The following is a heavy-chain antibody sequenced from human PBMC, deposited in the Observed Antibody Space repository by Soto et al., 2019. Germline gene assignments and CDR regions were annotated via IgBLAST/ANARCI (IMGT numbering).Heavy chain of an antibody. D-gene: IGHD2-21*02. V-gene: IGHV3-49*04. Sequence: EVQLVESGGGLVQPGRSLRLSCTASGFTFGDYAMSWVRQAPGKGLEYVGFIRSKAYGGTTEYAASVKGRFTISRDDSKGIAYLQMNSLKTEDTAVYYCTRGRCGGDCRIWGQGTLVTVSS. CDR2: IRSKAYGGTT. CDR1: GFTFGDYA. J-gene: IGHJ4*02. CDR3: TRGRCGGDCRI.